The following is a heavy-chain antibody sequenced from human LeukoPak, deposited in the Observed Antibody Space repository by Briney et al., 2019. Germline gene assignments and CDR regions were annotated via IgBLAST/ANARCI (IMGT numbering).Heavy chain of an antibody. CDR2: IYYSGST. CDR3: ARHVPIAVAGSYFDY. J-gene: IGHJ4*02. V-gene: IGHV4-39*01. Sequence: SETLSLTCSVSGGSISSSSYCWGWIRQPPGKGLEWIGTIYYSGSTYYNPSLKSRVTISVDTSKNQLSLKLTSVTAADTAVYYCARHVPIAVAGSYFDYWDQGPLLSVFS. CDR1: GGSISSSSYC. D-gene: IGHD6-19*01.